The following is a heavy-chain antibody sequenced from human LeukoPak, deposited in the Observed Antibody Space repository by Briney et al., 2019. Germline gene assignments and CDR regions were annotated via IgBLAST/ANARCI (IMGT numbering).Heavy chain of an antibody. CDR1: GGSISSYY. CDR3: AREEAPALYCSSTSCQRWNYYYGMDV. V-gene: IGHV4-4*07. J-gene: IGHJ6*02. CDR2: IYTSGST. D-gene: IGHD2-2*01. Sequence: SETLSLTYTVSGGSISSYYWSWIRQPAGKGLEWIGRIYTSGSTNYNPSLKSRVTMSVDTSKNQFSLKLSSVTAADTAVYYCAREEAPALYCSSTSCQRWNYYYGMDVWGQGTTVTVSS.